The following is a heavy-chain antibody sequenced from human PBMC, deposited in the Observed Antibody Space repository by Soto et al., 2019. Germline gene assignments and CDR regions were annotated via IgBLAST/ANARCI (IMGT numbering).Heavy chain of an antibody. CDR3: ARGLWSGYYSNWFDP. J-gene: IGHJ5*02. CDR2: TYYRSKWYS. D-gene: IGHD3-3*01. CDR1: GDSVSSNSAA. V-gene: IGHV6-1*01. Sequence: PSQTLSLTCAISGDSVSSNSAAWNWIRQSPSRGLEWLGRTYYRSKWYSDYAVSVKSRITINPDTSKNQFSLQLSSVTPEDTAVYYCARGLWSGYYSNWFDPWGQGTLVTVSS.